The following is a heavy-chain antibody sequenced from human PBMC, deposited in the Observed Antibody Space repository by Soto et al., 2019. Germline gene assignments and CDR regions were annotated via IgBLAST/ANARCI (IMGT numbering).Heavy chain of an antibody. J-gene: IGHJ4*02. CDR1: GYTFTDYY. Sequence: QVQLVQSGAEVKKPGASVKVSCKASGYTFTDYYIHWVRQAPGQGLECVGWLNPNSGGSNYAQKFQGRVTMTRDTFISTAYMELSRLTSDDTAVYYCATLGAGAFDYWGQGTLVTVSS. V-gene: IGHV1-2*02. D-gene: IGHD3-16*01. CDR2: LNPNSGGS. CDR3: ATLGAGAFDY.